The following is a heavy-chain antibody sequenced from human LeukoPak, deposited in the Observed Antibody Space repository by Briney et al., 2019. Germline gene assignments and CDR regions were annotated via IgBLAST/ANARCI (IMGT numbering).Heavy chain of an antibody. CDR2: ISDTDANT. J-gene: IGHJ6*02. CDR1: GFTFGSYP. D-gene: IGHD4-17*01. CDR3: ATRSLSTGTYGMDV. Sequence: PGGSLRLSCAASGFTFGSYPMSWVRQAPGKGLEWVSCISDTDANTYYVDSVKGRFSISRDNSKNTVYLQLNSLRAEDTAVYYCATRSLSTGTYGMDVWGQGTTVTVSS. V-gene: IGHV3-23*01.